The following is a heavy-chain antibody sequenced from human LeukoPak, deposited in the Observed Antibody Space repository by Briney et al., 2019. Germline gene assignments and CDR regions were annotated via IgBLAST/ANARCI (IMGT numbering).Heavy chain of an antibody. CDR3: ARGYSSGSYLFHAFDI. D-gene: IGHD6-19*01. Sequence: GGSLRLSCAASGFTFSSYGMHWVRQAPGKGLEWVAFIRYDGSNKYYADSVKGRFTISRDNSKNTLYLQMNSLRAEDTAVYYCARGYSSGSYLFHAFDIWGQGTLVTVSS. CDR2: IRYDGSNK. V-gene: IGHV3-30*02. CDR1: GFTFSSYG. J-gene: IGHJ4*02.